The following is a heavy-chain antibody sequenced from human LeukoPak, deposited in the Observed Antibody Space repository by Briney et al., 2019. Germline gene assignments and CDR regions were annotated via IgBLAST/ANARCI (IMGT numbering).Heavy chain of an antibody. J-gene: IGHJ4*02. Sequence: GSLRLSCAASGFTFSGYWMHWVRQVPEKGLVLVSRIDNGGSGTTYADSVKGRFTISRDNSKNTLYLEVNSLRAEDTAVYYCARGPRGSTWAVFDYWGQGALVTVSS. CDR2: IDNGGSGT. CDR3: ARGPRGSTWAVFDY. V-gene: IGHV3-74*01. D-gene: IGHD7-27*01. CDR1: GFTFSGYW.